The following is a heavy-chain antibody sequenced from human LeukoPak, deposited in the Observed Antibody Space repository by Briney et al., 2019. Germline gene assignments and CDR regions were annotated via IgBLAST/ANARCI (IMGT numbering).Heavy chain of an antibody. J-gene: IGHJ4*02. Sequence: GGSLRLSCAASGFTFDDHAMHWVRQPPGKGLEWVSGISWNGGSIGYADSVKGRITISRDNAKNSLYLQMNSLRAEDTALYYCAKSLSYFDWSPLNYWGQGTLVTVSS. D-gene: IGHD3-9*01. V-gene: IGHV3-9*01. CDR3: AKSLSYFDWSPLNY. CDR2: ISWNGGSI. CDR1: GFTFDDHA.